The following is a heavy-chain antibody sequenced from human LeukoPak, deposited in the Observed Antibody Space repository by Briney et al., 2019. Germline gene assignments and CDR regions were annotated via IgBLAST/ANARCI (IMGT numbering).Heavy chain of an antibody. CDR3: TGEDDYGAFDI. CDR2: IKSKTDGGTT. D-gene: IGHD4-17*01. J-gene: IGHJ3*02. Sequence: PGGSLRLSCAASGFTFSDHYMDWVRQAPGKGLEWVGRIKSKTDGGTTDYAAPVKGRFTISRDDSKNTLYLQMNSLKTEDTAVYYCTGEDDYGAFDIWGQGTMVTVSS. CDR1: GFTFSDHY. V-gene: IGHV3-15*01.